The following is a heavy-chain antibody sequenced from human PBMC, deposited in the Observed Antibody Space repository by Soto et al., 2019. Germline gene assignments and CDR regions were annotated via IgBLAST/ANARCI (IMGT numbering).Heavy chain of an antibody. J-gene: IGHJ4*02. V-gene: IGHV1-69*13. CDR2: IIPIFGTA. CDR1: GGTLSSYA. D-gene: IGHD3-22*01. Sequence: SVKVSCKASGGTLSSYAISWVRQAPGQGLEWMGGIIPIFGTADYAQKFQGRVTITADESTSTGNMELSSLRSEDTAAYYCASHYDSSGYYYRGLDYWGQ. CDR3: ASHYDSSGYYYRGLDY.